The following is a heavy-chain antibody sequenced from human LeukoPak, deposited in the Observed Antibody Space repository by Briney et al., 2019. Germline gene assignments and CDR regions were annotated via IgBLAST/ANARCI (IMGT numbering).Heavy chain of an antibody. CDR1: QVYIITSRYC. V-gene: IGHV4-39*01. J-gene: IGHJ6*03. CDR3: ARSAYSGSGSYWDYYYHMDV. Sequence: SETLPLTCTCTQVYIITSRYCSGWIRQPPGKGLERLARSLYNGSTHYNPSLNNRVTISADTSSNQFSLQPDSLTPAHASAYFCARSAYSGSGSYWDYYYHMDVWGTGTTVTVSS. D-gene: IGHD3-10*01. CDR2: SLYNGST.